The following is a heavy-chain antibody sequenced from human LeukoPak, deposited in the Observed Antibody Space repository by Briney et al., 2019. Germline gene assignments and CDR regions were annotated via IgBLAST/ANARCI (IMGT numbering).Heavy chain of an antibody. J-gene: IGHJ6*03. CDR3: ARDFLGSEGYYYYYMDV. V-gene: IGHV1-2*02. D-gene: IGHD2/OR15-2a*01. CDR2: INPNTGDT. CDR1: GYTFTAYY. Sequence: ASVKVSCKASGYTFTAYYIHWVRQAPGQGLEWMGWINPNTGDTGYAQKFQGRVPMTRDTSSGTVYMELSRLRSDDTAVYYCARDFLGSEGYYYYYMDVWGKGTTVTVSS.